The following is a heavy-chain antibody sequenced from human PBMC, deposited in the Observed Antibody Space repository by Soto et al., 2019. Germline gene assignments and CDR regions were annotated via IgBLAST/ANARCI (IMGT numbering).Heavy chain of an antibody. CDR3: AARGYCSSTSCSFYYYYYGMDV. CDR1: GGTFSSYA. D-gene: IGHD2-2*01. J-gene: IGHJ6*02. CDR2: IIPIFGTA. V-gene: IGHV1-69*13. Sequence: ASVKVSCKASGGTFSSYAISWVRQAPGQGLEWMGGIIPIFGTANYAQKFQGRARITADEPTSTAYMELSSLRSEDTAVYYCAARGYCSSTSCSFYYYYYGMDVWGQGTTVTVSS.